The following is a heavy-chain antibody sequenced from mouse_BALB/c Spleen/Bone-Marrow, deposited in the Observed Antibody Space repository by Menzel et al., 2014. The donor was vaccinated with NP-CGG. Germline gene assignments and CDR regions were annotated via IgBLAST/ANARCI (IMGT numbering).Heavy chain of an antibody. CDR2: IYPGDGDT. CDR1: GYTFTSYW. D-gene: IGHD1-1*02. CDR3: ARWCNTYAMDY. Sequence: QVQLQQSGAELARPGASVKLSCKASGYTFTSYWMQWVKQRPGQGLEWIGAIYPGDGDTRYTQKFKGKATLTADKSSSTAYMQLSSLASEDSSVDYYARWCNTYAMDYWGQGTSVTVSS. J-gene: IGHJ4*01. V-gene: IGHV1-87*01.